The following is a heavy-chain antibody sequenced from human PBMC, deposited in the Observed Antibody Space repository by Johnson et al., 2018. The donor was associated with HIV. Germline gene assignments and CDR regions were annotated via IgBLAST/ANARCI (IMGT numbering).Heavy chain of an antibody. CDR3: AREGGAAAPDAFDI. V-gene: IGHV3-30-3*01. D-gene: IGHD2-2*01. Sequence: VQLVESGGGVVQPGRSLRLSCAASGFTFSSYAMHWVCQAPGKGLEWVAVISYDGSNQYYADSVKGRFTISRDNAKNSLYLQMNSLRAEDTAVYYCAREGGAAAPDAFDIWGQGTMVTVSS. CDR1: GFTFSSYA. J-gene: IGHJ3*02. CDR2: ISYDGSNQ.